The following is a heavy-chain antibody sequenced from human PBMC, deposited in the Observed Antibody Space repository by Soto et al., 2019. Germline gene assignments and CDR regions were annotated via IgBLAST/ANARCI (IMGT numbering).Heavy chain of an antibody. Sequence: SETLSLTCTVSGGSISSYYLSWIRQPPGKGLEWIGYIYYSGSTNYNPSLKSRVTISVDTSKNQFSLKLSSVTAADTAVYYCARDLVGAAGAPWGQGTLVTVSS. CDR2: IYYSGST. CDR1: GGSISSYY. D-gene: IGHD1-26*01. J-gene: IGHJ5*02. V-gene: IGHV4-59*01. CDR3: ARDLVGAAGAP.